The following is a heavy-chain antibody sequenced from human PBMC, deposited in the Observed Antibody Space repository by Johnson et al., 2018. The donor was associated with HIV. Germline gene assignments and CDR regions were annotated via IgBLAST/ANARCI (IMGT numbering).Heavy chain of an antibody. V-gene: IGHV3-20*04. CDR3: AREVGNAGAFDI. CDR1: GFTFDDYG. D-gene: IGHD1-26*01. J-gene: IGHJ3*02. Sequence: VQLVESGGGVVRPGGSLRLSCAASGFTFDDYGMSWVRQAPGKGLEWVSGINWNGGKTAYADSVKGRFTISRDNSKNTLYLQMNSLRAEDTAVYYCAREVGNAGAFDIWGQGTMVTVSS. CDR2: INWNGGKT.